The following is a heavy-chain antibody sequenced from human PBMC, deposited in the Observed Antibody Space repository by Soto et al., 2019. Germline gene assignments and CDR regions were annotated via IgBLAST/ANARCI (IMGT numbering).Heavy chain of an antibody. CDR1: GVTFSDYG. V-gene: IGHV3-30*18. D-gene: IGHD1-1*01. Sequence: GSLRLSCVVSGVTFSDYGFHWVRQAPGKGLDWVAAISYDGSFVYYADSVRGRFTISRDNSRNTLDLQMNTLRHEDTAVYYCAKERGRNRNFAMDVWGQGTSVTVSS. J-gene: IGHJ6*02. CDR3: AKERGRNRNFAMDV. CDR2: ISYDGSFV.